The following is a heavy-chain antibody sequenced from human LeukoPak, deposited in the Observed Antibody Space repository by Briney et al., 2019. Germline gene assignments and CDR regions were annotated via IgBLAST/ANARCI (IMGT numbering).Heavy chain of an antibody. V-gene: IGHV3-23*01. CDR2: ISGSGGST. CDR1: GFTFSSYA. CDR3: AKDYYGSGSNYDY. Sequence: GGSLRLSCAASGFTFSSYAMSWVRQAPGKGLEWVSAISGSGGSTYYADSVKGRFTISRDNSKNTLYLQMNSLRAKDTAVYYCAKDYYGSGSNYDYWGQGTLVTVSS. D-gene: IGHD3-10*01. J-gene: IGHJ4*02.